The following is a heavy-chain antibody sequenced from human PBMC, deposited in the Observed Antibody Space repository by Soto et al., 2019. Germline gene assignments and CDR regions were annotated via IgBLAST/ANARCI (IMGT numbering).Heavy chain of an antibody. V-gene: IGHV3-30*18. D-gene: IGHD3-22*01. J-gene: IGHJ6*02. CDR2: ISYDGSNK. CDR1: GFTFSSYG. Sequence: VQLVESGGGVVQPGRSLRLSCAASGFTFSSYGMHWVRQAPGKGLEWVAVISYDGSNKYYADSVKGRFTISRDNSKNTLYLQMNSLRAEDTAVYYCAKDGGVFSMIVVVITPRGMDVWGQGTTVTVSS. CDR3: AKDGGVFSMIVVVITPRGMDV.